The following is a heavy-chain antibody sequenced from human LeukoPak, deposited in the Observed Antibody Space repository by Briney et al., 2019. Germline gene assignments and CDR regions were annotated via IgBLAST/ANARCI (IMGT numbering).Heavy chain of an antibody. V-gene: IGHV4-59*01. CDR3: ARRLYSSGWSYWFDP. Sequence: SETLSLTCIVSGGSLGGYSWTWVRHPPGKRLEYLGYISYTGITYYNPSLMSRVTISVATSKNQFSLKLASVTAADTAVYYCARRLYSSGWSYWFDPWGQGTLVTVSS. CDR1: GGSLGGYS. CDR2: ISYTGIT. J-gene: IGHJ5*02. D-gene: IGHD6-19*01.